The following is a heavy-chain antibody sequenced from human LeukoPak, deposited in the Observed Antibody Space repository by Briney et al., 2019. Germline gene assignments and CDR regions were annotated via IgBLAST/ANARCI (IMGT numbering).Heavy chain of an antibody. V-gene: IGHV1-46*01. CDR3: ARGIPDGYTLII. CDR2: INPSGGST. J-gene: IGHJ3*02. CDR1: GYTFTSYY. Sequence: ASVKVSCKASGYTFTSYYMHSVRQAPGQGLEWKGIINPSGGSTSYAQKFQGRVTMTRDTSTSTVYMELSSLRSEDTAVYYCARGIPDGYTLIIWGQGTMVTVSS. D-gene: IGHD5-24*01.